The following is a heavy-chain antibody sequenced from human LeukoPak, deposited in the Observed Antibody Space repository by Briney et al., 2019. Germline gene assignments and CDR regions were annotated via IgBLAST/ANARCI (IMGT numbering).Heavy chain of an antibody. V-gene: IGHV7-4-1*02. Sequence: ASVKVSCKASGYTFTSYAMNWVRQAPGQGLEWMGWINTNTGNPTYAQGFTGRFVFSLDTSVSTAYLQISSLKAEDTAVYYCARDARRLRLGELSRPVDYWGQGALVTVSS. J-gene: IGHJ4*02. CDR2: INTNTGNP. D-gene: IGHD3-16*02. CDR1: GYTFTSYA. CDR3: ARDARRLRLGELSRPVDY.